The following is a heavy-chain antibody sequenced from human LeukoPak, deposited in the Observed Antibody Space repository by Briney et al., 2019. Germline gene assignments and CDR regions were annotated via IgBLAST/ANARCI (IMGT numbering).Heavy chain of an antibody. Sequence: ASETLSLTCAVYGGSFSGYYWSWIRQPLGKGLEWIGEINHSGSTNYNPSLKSRVTISVDTSKNQFSLKLSSVTAADTAVYYCAREGRPVAGTPFDYWGQGTLVTVSS. J-gene: IGHJ4*02. CDR3: AREGRPVAGTPFDY. D-gene: IGHD6-19*01. V-gene: IGHV4-34*01. CDR1: GGSFSGYY. CDR2: INHSGST.